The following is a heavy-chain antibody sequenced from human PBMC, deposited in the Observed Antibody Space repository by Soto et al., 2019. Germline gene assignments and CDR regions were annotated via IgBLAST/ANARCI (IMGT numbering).Heavy chain of an antibody. V-gene: IGHV1-69*02. CDR3: ASHFTGVLVLGTSPPGGDNFGWDV. Sequence: QVQLVQSGAEVKTPGSSVKVSCKASGGTFSRYTFTWVRQAPGQGLEWMGRIIPIVGIPNYAQKFQGRVTITADKSTSTAYMELSRLTSDDTAVYYCASHFTGVLVLGTSPPGGDNFGWDVWGQGTTVSVS. CDR2: IIPIVGIP. D-gene: IGHD2-8*02. CDR1: GGTFSRYT. J-gene: IGHJ6*02.